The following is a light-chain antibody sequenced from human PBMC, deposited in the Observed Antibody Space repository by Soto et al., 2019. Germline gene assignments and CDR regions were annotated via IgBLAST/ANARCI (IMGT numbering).Light chain of an antibody. CDR2: DAS. Sequence: EIVLTQSPATLSLSPGERATLSCRASQSVSSYLAWYQQKPGQAPRLLIYDASNRATGIPARFSGSGSGTDFTLTISSLEPEDFATYFCQQYDSLPPTFGGETKVEIK. V-gene: IGKV3-11*01. J-gene: IGKJ4*01. CDR3: QQYDSLPPT. CDR1: QSVSSY.